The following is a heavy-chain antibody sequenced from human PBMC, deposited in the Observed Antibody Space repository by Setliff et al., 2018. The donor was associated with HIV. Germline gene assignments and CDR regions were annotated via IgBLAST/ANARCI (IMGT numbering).Heavy chain of an antibody. CDR3: ARDSGEVGAGQFFDY. Sequence: KASETLSLTCAVYGGSFSGYYWSWIRQPPGEGLEWIGEINHSGSTNYNPSLKSRVTISVDTSKNQFSLKLSSVTAADTAVYYCARDSGEVGAGQFFDYWGQGTLVTVSS. D-gene: IGHD3-10*01. CDR2: INHSGST. V-gene: IGHV4-34*01. J-gene: IGHJ4*02. CDR1: GGSFSGYY.